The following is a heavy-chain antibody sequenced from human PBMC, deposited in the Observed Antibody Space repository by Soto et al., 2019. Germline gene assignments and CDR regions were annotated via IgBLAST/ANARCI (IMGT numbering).Heavy chain of an antibody. J-gene: IGHJ4*02. CDR1: GFIFNKSA. CDR3: AKFREKVLLLVALDY. D-gene: IGHD2-8*02. Sequence: GGSLRLSCAASGFIFNKSAIHWVRQAPGKGLEWVASISDDALNKFYADSVKGRFTISRDNSKNTIYLQMNSLRAEDTAVYYCAKFREKVLLLVALDYWGQGTLVTVSS. V-gene: IGHV3-30*18. CDR2: ISDDALNK.